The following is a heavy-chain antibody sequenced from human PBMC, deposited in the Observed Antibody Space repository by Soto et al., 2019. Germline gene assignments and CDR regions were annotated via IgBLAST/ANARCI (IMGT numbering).Heavy chain of an antibody. V-gene: IGHV4-39*07. CDR1: GGSISSSSCH. J-gene: IGHJ5*02. CDR2: IKYSGTT. D-gene: IGHD3-22*01. Sequence: SETLSLTCTVSGGSISSSSCHWGWIRQPPGKGLEWIASIKYSGTTFYNPSLKSRVTMSVETSKNQFSMKVTSVTAADTAVYYCARSYYDTAGFAVDPWGQGTLVTVSS. CDR3: ARSYYDTAGFAVDP.